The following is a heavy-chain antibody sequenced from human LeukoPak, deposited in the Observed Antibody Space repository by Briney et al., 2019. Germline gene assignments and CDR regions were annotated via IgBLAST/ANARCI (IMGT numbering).Heavy chain of an antibody. Sequence: SETLSLTCSVSGDSITGHYLTWIRQPPGYGLEWIGYISHIGSTNYNPSLKSRVTISVDTSKNQFSLKLTSVTAADTALYYCARDRISINALDMWGQGTMVTVSS. CDR1: GDSITGHY. D-gene: IGHD1-14*01. J-gene: IGHJ3*02. CDR2: ISHIGST. CDR3: ARDRISINALDM. V-gene: IGHV4-59*11.